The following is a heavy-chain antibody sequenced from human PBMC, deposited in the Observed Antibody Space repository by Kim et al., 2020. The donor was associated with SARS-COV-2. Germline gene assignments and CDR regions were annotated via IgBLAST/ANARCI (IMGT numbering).Heavy chain of an antibody. D-gene: IGHD3-10*01. J-gene: IGHJ4*02. V-gene: IGHV3-21*01. CDR1: GFTFSSYS. CDR2: ISSSSSYI. CDR3: ARDLPAGARGTMGDY. Sequence: GGSLRLSCAASGFTFSSYSMNWVRQAPGKGLEWVSSISSSSSYIYYADSVKGRFTISRDNAKNSLYLQMNSLRAEDTAVYYCARDLPAGARGTMGDYWGQGTLVTVSS.